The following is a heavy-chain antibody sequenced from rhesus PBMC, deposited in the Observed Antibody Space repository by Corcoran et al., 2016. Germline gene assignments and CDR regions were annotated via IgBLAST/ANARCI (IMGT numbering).Heavy chain of an antibody. D-gene: IGHD1-38*01. CDR3: ARDPTLTASY. V-gene: IGHV4-73*01. CDR2: IDVKRANT. CDR1: GDSISGNYY. Sequence: QVRLQQWGEGLVKPSETLSLTCAVSGDSISGNYYWTWIRQVPGKGLEWIGKIDVKRANTSYNPSLKNRLTISKDTSKNQFSLRLTSVTAADTAVYYCARDPTLTASYWGQGVLVTVSS. J-gene: IGHJ4*01.